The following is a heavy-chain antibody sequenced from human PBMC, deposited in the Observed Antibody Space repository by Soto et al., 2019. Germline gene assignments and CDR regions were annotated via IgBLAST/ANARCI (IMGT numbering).Heavy chain of an antibody. CDR3: ARVAVEMATIHVFDY. CDR2: ISYDGSNK. V-gene: IGHV3-30-3*01. CDR1: GFTFSSYA. J-gene: IGHJ4*02. D-gene: IGHD5-12*01. Sequence: QVQLVESGGGVVQPGRSLRLSCAASGFTFSSYAMHWVRQAPGKGLEWVAVISYDGSNKYYADSVKGRFTISRDNSKNTLYLQMNSLRAEDTAVYYCARVAVEMATIHVFDYWGQGTLVIVSS.